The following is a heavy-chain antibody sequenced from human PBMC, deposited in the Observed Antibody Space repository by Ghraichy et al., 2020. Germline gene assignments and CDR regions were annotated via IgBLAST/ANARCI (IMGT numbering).Heavy chain of an antibody. J-gene: IGHJ4*02. CDR1: GGSISSSNW. V-gene: IGHV4-4*02. CDR2: IYHSGST. D-gene: IGHD1-26*01. CDR3: ARDETARSGTVGADD. Sequence: SETLSLTCAVSGGSISSSNWWSWVRQPPGKGLEWIGEIYHSGSTNYNPSLKSRVTISVDKSKNQFSLKLSSVTAADTAVYYCARDETARSGTVGADDWGQGTLVTVSS.